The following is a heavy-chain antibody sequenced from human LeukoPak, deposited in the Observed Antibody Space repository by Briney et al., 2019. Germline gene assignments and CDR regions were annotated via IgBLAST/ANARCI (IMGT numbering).Heavy chain of an antibody. CDR2: IKQDGSEK. D-gene: IGHD3-16*02. CDR3: ARDRGSVYRSDYFDY. Sequence: GGSLRLSCAASGSTFSSYWMIWVRQAPGKGLEWVANIKQDGSEKYYVDSVKGRFTISRDNAKNSLYLQMNSLRAEDTAVYYCARDRGSVYRSDYFDYWGQGTLVTVFS. V-gene: IGHV3-7*01. J-gene: IGHJ4*02. CDR1: GSTFSSYW.